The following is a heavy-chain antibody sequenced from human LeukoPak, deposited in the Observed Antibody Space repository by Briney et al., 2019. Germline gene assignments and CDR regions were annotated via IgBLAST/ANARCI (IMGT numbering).Heavy chain of an antibody. CDR3: AKGAGGFSYYNWFDP. CDR2: IYYSGTT. D-gene: IGHD5-18*01. V-gene: IGHV4-39*07. CDR1: GGSISSSPYY. Sequence: KSSETLSLTCTVSGGSISSSPYYCGWIRQPPGKGLEWIGSIYYSGTTHYNPSLESRVTISVDTSKNQFSLKLASVTAADTAIYYCAKGAGGFSYYNWFDPWGQGTLVTVSS. J-gene: IGHJ5*02.